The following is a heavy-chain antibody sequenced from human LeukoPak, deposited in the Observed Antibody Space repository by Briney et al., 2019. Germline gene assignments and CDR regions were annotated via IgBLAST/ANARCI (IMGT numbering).Heavy chain of an antibody. Sequence: GGSLRLSCGDSGFTFSHYAMNWVRQAPGQGLEWVAIISYGGNNQYYADSVKGRFNISRDNTKNTVYLQMNSLRPEDTAVYYCARAPDSSGYYYHFDYWGQGTLVTVSS. J-gene: IGHJ4*02. CDR1: GFTFSHYA. CDR3: ARAPDSSGYYYHFDY. CDR2: ISYGGNNQ. D-gene: IGHD3-22*01. V-gene: IGHV3-30-3*01.